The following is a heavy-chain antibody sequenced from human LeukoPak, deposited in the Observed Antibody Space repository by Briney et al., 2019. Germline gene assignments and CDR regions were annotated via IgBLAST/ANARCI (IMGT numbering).Heavy chain of an antibody. CDR1: GFTFDDYG. CDR3: AKWIHSSGYYYEYFQH. D-gene: IGHD3-22*01. V-gene: IGHV3-20*04. J-gene: IGHJ1*01. CDR2: INWNGGST. Sequence: GGSLRLSCAASGFTFDDYGMSWVRQAPGKGLEWVSGINWNGGSTGYADSVKGRFTISRDNAKNSLYLQMNSLRAEDTALYYCAKWIHSSGYYYEYFQHWGQGTLVTVSS.